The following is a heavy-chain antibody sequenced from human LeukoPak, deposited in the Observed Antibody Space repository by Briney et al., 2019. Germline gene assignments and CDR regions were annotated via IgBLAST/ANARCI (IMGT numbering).Heavy chain of an antibody. Sequence: PSETLSLTCTVSGGSISSGGYYWSWIRQPPGKGLEWIGYIYHSGSTYYNPSLKSRVTISVDRSKNQFSLKLSSVTAADTAVYYCARAETYIAAALDAFDIWGQGTMVTVSS. D-gene: IGHD6-13*01. V-gene: IGHV4-30-2*01. CDR3: ARAETYIAAALDAFDI. CDR1: GGSISSGGYY. J-gene: IGHJ3*02. CDR2: IYHSGST.